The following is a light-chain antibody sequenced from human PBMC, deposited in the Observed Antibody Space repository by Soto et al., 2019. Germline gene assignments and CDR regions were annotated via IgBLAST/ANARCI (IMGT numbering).Light chain of an antibody. V-gene: IGLV2-14*01. J-gene: IGLJ3*02. CDR1: SSDVGGHNY. CDR2: EVS. CDR3: SSDTTTSTWV. Sequence: QSALTQPASVSGAPGQSITSSCTGTSSDVGGHNYVSWYQQHPGKAPKLMIYEVSNRPSGVSNRFSGSKSGDTASLTIYGLQAEDEAEYYCSSDTTTSTWVFGGGTKVPVL.